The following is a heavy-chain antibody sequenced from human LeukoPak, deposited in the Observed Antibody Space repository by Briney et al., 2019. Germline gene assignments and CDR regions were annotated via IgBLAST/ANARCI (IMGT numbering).Heavy chain of an antibody. CDR2: ISDSGGKT. Sequence: PGGSLRLSCAASGFTFSTYAMSWVRQAPGKGLEWVSGISDSGGKTDYVDSVKGRFTVSRDNSKNTVYLQMNSLRAEDTGVYYWAARAGGFRHFDYWGQGTLVTVSS. D-gene: IGHD3-10*01. V-gene: IGHV3-23*01. CDR1: GFTFSTYA. CDR3: AARAGGFRHFDY. J-gene: IGHJ4*02.